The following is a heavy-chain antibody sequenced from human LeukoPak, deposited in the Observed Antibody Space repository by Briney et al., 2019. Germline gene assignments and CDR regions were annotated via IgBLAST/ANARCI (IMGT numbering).Heavy chain of an antibody. V-gene: IGHV4-59*01. Sequence: SETLSLTCTVSGGSTTNYYWNWIRRPPGKGLEWIGHVYYSGSTKYNPSLKSRVTITVHTSKNQFSLTLSSVTAADTAVYCCAREQWLALDYWGQGTLVTVSS. CDR3: AREQWLALDY. J-gene: IGHJ4*02. CDR2: VYYSGST. D-gene: IGHD6-19*01. CDR1: GGSTTNYY.